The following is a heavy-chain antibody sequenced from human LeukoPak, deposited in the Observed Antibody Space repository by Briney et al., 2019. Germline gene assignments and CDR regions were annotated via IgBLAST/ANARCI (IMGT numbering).Heavy chain of an antibody. CDR1: GGTFRSHI. J-gene: IGHJ5*02. V-gene: IGHV1-69*08. Sequence: SVKVSCKTSGGTFRSHIFGWVRQAPGQGLEWMGRITPVIDSAKYAQKFQDRITITADTSTGTAYLHLSSLTSEDTAIYYCTRVNLRGSQYNWFDPWGQGTLVTGSS. CDR2: ITPVIDSA. D-gene: IGHD1-26*01. CDR3: TRVNLRGSQYNWFDP.